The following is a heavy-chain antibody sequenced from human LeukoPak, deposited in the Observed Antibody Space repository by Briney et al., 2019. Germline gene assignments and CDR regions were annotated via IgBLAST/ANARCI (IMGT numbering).Heavy chain of an antibody. V-gene: IGHV4-61*02. CDR3: AREAWYDILTGPHHDI. CDR2: IYTSGST. D-gene: IGHD3-9*01. Sequence: PSETLSLTCTVSGGSISSGSYYWSWIRQPAGKGLEWIGRIYTSGSTNYNPSLKSRVTISVDTSKNQFSLKLSSVTAADTAVYYCAREAWYDILTGPHHDIWGQGTMVTVSS. CDR1: GGSISSGSYY. J-gene: IGHJ3*02.